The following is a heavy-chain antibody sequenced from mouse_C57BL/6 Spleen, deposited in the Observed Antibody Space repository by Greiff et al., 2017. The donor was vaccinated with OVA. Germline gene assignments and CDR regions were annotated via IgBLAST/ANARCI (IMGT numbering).Heavy chain of an antibody. D-gene: IGHD1-1*01. CDR2: IDPSDSYT. V-gene: IGHV1-69*01. Sequence: QVQLQQPGAELVMPGASVKLSCKASGYTFTSYWMHWVKQRPGQGLEWIGEIDPSDSYTNYNQKFKGKSTLTVDKSSSTAYMQLSSLTSEDSAVYYCARGDYWYFDYWGQGTTLTVSS. CDR1: GYTFTSYW. CDR3: ARGDYWYFDY. J-gene: IGHJ2*01.